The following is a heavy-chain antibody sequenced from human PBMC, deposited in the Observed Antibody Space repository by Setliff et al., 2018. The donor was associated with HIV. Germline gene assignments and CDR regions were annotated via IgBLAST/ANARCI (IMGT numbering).Heavy chain of an antibody. CDR1: GGSSSAYH. D-gene: IGHD3-3*01. CDR3: ASGRDYTGSWFRPFYLDF. V-gene: IGHV4-34*01. Sequence: SETLSLTCAVYGGSSSAYHWSWIRQTPGKGLEWLGEINHSGGTAYNLALESRVSMSIDTSKNQFSLKLTSVNAADTAIYYCASGRDYTGSWFRPFYLDFWGHGNLVTVSS. J-gene: IGHJ4*01. CDR2: INHSGGT.